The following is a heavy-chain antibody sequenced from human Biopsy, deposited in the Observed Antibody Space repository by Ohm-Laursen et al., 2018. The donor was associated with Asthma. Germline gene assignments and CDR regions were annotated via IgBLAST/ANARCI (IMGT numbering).Heavy chain of an antibody. CDR2: IYSSGDT. CDR3: ARDRAMISET. D-gene: IGHD3-22*01. V-gene: IGHV4-30-4*01. J-gene: IGHJ5*02. CDR1: GGSISSDDYY. Sequence: TLSLTCTVSGGSISSDDYYWSWTRQAPGKGLEWIAYIYSSGDTYYSPSLKSRVSISLDTSKNQFSLRLTSVTAADTAVYYCARDRAMISETWGQGTLVTVSS.